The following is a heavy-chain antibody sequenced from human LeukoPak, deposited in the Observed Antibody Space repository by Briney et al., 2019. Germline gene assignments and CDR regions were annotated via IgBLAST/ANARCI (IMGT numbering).Heavy chain of an antibody. CDR2: IYHSGST. CDR3: ASTSLAAAGEIYYFDY. Sequence: PSQTLSLTCAVSGGSISSGGYSWSWIRQPPGKGLEWIGYIYHSGSTYYNPSLKSRVTISVDRSKNQFSLKLSSVTAADTAVYYRASTSLAAAGEIYYFDYWGQGTLVTVSS. J-gene: IGHJ4*02. D-gene: IGHD6-13*01. CDR1: GGSISSGGYS. V-gene: IGHV4-30-2*01.